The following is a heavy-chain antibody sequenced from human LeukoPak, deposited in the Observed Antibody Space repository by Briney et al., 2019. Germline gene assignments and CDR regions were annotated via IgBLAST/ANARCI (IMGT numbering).Heavy chain of an antibody. J-gene: IGHJ4*02. CDR3: ARGGAAVGPFDN. Sequence: PSETLSLTCTLSGGSIRNSNYFWGWIRQPPGKGLEWMGSIYYSGNTYYHPALKSRVRISQDTSKNQFSLKISSVTAADTAIYYCARGGAAVGPFDNWGQGTLDPVSS. V-gene: IGHV4-39*07. D-gene: IGHD2-15*01. CDR1: GGSIRNSNYF. CDR2: IYYSGNT.